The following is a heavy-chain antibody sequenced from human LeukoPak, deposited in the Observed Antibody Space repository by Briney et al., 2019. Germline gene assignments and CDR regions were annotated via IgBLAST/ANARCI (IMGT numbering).Heavy chain of an antibody. V-gene: IGHV4-4*02. CDR2: VHHNECT. D-gene: IGHD6-19*01. Sequence: PSGTLSLTCTVSGDSISNMDFSYWWTWVRQSPEKGLELIGEVHHNECTNYNRALKSRVNMSVDKSRNPFSLKLTSVTAADTAVYYCARSTSVWYGFDLWGQGTLVTVSS. J-gene: IGHJ4*02. CDR3: ARSTSVWYGFDL. CDR1: GDSISNMDFSYW.